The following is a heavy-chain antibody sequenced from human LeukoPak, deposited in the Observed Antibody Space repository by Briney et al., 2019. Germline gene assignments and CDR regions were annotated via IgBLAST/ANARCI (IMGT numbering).Heavy chain of an antibody. D-gene: IGHD5-12*01. CDR1: GFTFSSYS. CDR2: INSSSTTI. Sequence: GGSLRLSGAASGFTFSSYSMMRVRQAPGKEREWVIYINSSSTTIHYADSVKGPFTSARDNTKNSVYLQMKSLKTEATAVYSCAIGGVVATAIFDYWGQGILVIVSS. J-gene: IGHJ4*02. CDR3: AIGGVVATAIFDY. V-gene: IGHV3-48*01.